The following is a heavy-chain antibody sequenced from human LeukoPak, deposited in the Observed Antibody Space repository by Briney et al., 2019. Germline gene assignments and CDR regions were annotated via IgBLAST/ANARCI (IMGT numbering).Heavy chain of an antibody. CDR1: GGSFSGSY. V-gene: IGHV4-34*01. CDR2: INHSGST. J-gene: IGHJ6*02. D-gene: IGHD4-17*01. CDR3: ARVMTTVTTFKTHSYGMDA. Sequence: SETLSLTCAVYGGSFSGSYWTWIRQPPGKGLEWIGEINHSGSTNYNPSLKSRVTISLDTSKNQFSLRLSSVTAADTAVYYCARVMTTVTTFKTHSYGMDAWGQGTTVTVSS.